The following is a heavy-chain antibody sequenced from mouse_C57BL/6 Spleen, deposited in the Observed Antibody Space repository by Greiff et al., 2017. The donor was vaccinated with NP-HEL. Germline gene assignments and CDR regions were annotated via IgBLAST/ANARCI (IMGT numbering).Heavy chain of an antibody. J-gene: IGHJ1*03. V-gene: IGHV7-3*01. Sequence: EVKLVESGGGLVQPGGSLSLSCAASGFTFTDYYMSWVRQPPGKALEWMGFIRNKANGYTKEYSASVKGRFTISRDNSQSILYLQMNALRAEDSATYYCASYSNYEYFDVWGTGTTVTVSS. D-gene: IGHD2-1*01. CDR3: ASYSNYEYFDV. CDR1: GFTFTDYY. CDR2: IRNKANGYTK.